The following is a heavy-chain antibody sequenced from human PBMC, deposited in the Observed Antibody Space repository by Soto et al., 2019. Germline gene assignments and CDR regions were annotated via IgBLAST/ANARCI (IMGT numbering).Heavy chain of an antibody. CDR3: ARAIHDYYFDS. CDR2: IYSSSSI. CDR1: GGSVTTYY. D-gene: IGHD3-16*01. Sequence: SETLSLTCTVSGGSVTTYYWSWIRQPAGKGLEWIGHIYSSSSINYNPSLQSRVTMSVDTSKNQFSLRLSSVTAADTAMYYCARAIHDYYFDSWGQGTLVTVSS. J-gene: IGHJ4*02. V-gene: IGHV4-4*07.